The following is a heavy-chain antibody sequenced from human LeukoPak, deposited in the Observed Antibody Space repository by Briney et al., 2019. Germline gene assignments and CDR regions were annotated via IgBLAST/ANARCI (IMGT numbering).Heavy chain of an antibody. CDR3: AAYYYDSSGYLG. D-gene: IGHD3-22*01. V-gene: IGHV4-39*01. CDR1: GGSISSSGDY. J-gene: IGHJ4*02. Sequence: SETLSLTCTVSGGSISSSGDYWGWIRQPPGKGLEWIGSISYSGSTYYNPSLRSRVTISVDTSKNQFSLKLTSVTAADTAVYYCAAYYYDSSGYLGCGQGTLVTVSS. CDR2: ISYSGST.